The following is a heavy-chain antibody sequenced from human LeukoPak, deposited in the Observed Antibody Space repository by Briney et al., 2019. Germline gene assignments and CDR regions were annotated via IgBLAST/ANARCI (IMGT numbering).Heavy chain of an antibody. CDR2: INHSGST. CDR3: ARGITMIVVVKSAFDI. Sequence: PSETLSLTCAVYGGSFSVYYWSWIRQPPGKGLEWIGEINHSGSTNYNPSLKSRVTISVDTSKNQFSLKLSSVTAADTAVYYCARGITMIVVVKSAFDIWGQGTMVTVSS. CDR1: GGSFSVYY. J-gene: IGHJ3*02. D-gene: IGHD3-22*01. V-gene: IGHV4-34*01.